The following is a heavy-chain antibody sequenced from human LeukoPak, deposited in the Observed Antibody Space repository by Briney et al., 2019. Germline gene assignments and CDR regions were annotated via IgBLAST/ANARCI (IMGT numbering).Heavy chain of an antibody. CDR2: ISWNSGSI. D-gene: IGHD2-21*01. J-gene: IGHJ3*02. Sequence: GRSLRLSCAASGFTFDDYAVHWVRQAPGKGLEWVSGISWNSGSIGYADSVKGRFTISRDNAKNSLYLQMNSLRAEDTALYYCAKDRGDAYWDAFDIWGQGTMVTVSS. CDR3: AKDRGDAYWDAFDI. V-gene: IGHV3-9*01. CDR1: GFTFDDYA.